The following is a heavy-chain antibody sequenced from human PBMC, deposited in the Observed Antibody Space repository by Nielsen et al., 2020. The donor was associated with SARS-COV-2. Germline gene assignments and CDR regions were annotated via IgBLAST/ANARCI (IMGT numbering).Heavy chain of an antibody. CDR1: GYTFTDYY. D-gene: IGHD3/OR15-3a*01. CDR2: INPYSGGT. Sequence: ASMKVSCKASGYTFTDYYIHWVRQAPGQGLEWMGRINPYSGGTNYAQKFQGTVTMTRDASISTVYMELTSDDTAVYYCARARATIFGLVMSYGMDVWGQGTTVAASS. J-gene: IGHJ6*02. V-gene: IGHV1-2*06. CDR3: ARARATIFGLVMSYGMDV.